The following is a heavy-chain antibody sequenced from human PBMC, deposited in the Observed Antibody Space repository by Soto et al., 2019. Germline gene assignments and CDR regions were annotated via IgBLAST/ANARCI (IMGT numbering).Heavy chain of an antibody. D-gene: IGHD6-13*01. CDR1: GGTFSSYR. Sequence: SVKVSCKASGGTFSSYRINWVRQAPGQGLEWVGGIVPIYRTADYAQKFQGRVTITADESARTAYMELRSLKSQDTAVYYRASDCGAKFSSSWGQGTLVTVSS. J-gene: IGHJ4*02. V-gene: IGHV1-69*13. CDR2: IVPIYRTA. CDR3: ASDCGAKFSSS.